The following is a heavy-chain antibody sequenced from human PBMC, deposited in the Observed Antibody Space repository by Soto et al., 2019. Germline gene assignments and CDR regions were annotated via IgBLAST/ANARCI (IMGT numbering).Heavy chain of an antibody. J-gene: IGHJ6*02. D-gene: IGHD1-26*01. CDR1: GFTFSSYS. CDR2: ISSSSSTI. V-gene: IGHV3-48*01. CDR3: AKDRSSYYYGMDV. Sequence: GGSLRLSCAASGFTFSSYSMNWVRQAPGKGLEWVSYISSSSSTIYYADSVKGRFTISRDNAKNSLYLQMNSLRAEDTAVYYCAKDRSSYYYGMDVWGQGTTVTVSS.